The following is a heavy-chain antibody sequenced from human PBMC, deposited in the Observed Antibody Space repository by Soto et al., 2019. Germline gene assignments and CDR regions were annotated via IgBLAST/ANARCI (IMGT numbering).Heavy chain of an antibody. V-gene: IGHV4-59*11. CDR2: VYYSGAT. CDR3: ARGNDWKSSTFDI. D-gene: IGHD2-21*01. J-gene: IGHJ3*02. CDR1: GGSLTDHY. Sequence: QVQLQESGPGLVKRSETLSLTCTVAGGSLTDHYWNWFRQSPGRGLQWIGYVYYSGATSYSPSLTSRVTMTVDTSKNQFSLKLRSVTAADTAVYFCARGNDWKSSTFDIWGQGTMVSVSS.